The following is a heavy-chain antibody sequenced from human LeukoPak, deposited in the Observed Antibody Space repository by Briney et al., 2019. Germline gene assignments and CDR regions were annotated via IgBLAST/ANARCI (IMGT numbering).Heavy chain of an antibody. CDR1: GGTFSSYA. J-gene: IGHJ3*02. CDR2: IIPILGIA. V-gene: IGHV1-69*04. CDR3: ARPQDMATITGAFDI. D-gene: IGHD5-24*01. Sequence: SVKVSCKASGGTFSSYAISWVRQAPGQGLEWMGRIIPILGIANYAQKFQGRVTITADKSTSTAYMELSSLRSEDTAVYYCARPQDMATITGAFDIWGQGTMVTVSS.